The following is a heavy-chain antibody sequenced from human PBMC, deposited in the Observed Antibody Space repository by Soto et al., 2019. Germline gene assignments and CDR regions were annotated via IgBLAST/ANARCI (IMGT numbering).Heavy chain of an antibody. CDR2: IAGEGIST. V-gene: IGHV3-74*01. CDR1: GFTFSSYA. D-gene: IGHD3-3*01. J-gene: IGHJ4*02. Sequence: PGGSLRLSCAASGFTFSSYAMNWVRQAPGKGLVWVSRIAGEGISTNYADSVKGRFTASRDNAKNTVYLEMSSLRAEDTAVYYCISDLRSGDFWGQGTLVTVSS. CDR3: ISDLRSGDF.